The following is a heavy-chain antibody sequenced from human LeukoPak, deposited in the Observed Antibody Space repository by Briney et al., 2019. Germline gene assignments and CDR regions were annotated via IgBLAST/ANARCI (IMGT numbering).Heavy chain of an antibody. D-gene: IGHD3-10*01. CDR1: GFTFSSYG. CDR3: AKDTAPVTMVRGVTRLGA. CDR2: IRYDGSNK. J-gene: IGHJ5*02. Sequence: PGGSLRLSCAASGFTFSSYGMHWVRQAPGKGLEWVAFIRYDGSNKYYADSVKGRFTISRDNSKNTLYLQMNSLRAEDTAVYYCAKDTAPVTMVRGVTRLGAWGQGTLVTVSS. V-gene: IGHV3-30*02.